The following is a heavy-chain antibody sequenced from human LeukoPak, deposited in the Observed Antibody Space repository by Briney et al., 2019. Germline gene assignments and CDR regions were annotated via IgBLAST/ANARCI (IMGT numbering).Heavy chain of an antibody. J-gene: IGHJ6*03. D-gene: IGHD3-10*01. CDR3: ARVLYYYASVSYNYYMDV. V-gene: IGHV3-53*01. CDR1: GFIVTGNY. Sequence: GGSLRLSCAASGFIVTGNYMTWVRLAPGKGLEWVSTIYSGGTTFYTDSVRGRLIISRDNSKNTPYLQMNSLRVEDAAIYYCARVLYYYASVSYNYYMDVWGKGTTVTISS. CDR2: IYSGGTT.